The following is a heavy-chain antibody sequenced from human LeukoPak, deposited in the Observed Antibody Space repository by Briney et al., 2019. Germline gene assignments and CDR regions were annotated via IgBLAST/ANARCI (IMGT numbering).Heavy chain of an antibody. D-gene: IGHD3-3*01. Sequence: PSETLSLTCAVYGGSFSGYYWSWIRQPPGKGLEWIGEINHSGSTNYNPSLKSRVTISLDTSKNQFSLKLTSVTAADTAVYYCARDVHDYWSGYYDFWGRGTLVTVSS. V-gene: IGHV4-34*01. J-gene: IGHJ4*02. CDR2: INHSGST. CDR1: GGSFSGYY. CDR3: ARDVHDYWSGYYDF.